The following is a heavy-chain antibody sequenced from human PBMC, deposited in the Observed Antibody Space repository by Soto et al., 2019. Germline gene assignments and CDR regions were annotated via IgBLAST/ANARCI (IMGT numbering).Heavy chain of an antibody. V-gene: IGHV1-46*01. CDR2: INPGGGWT. CDR1: GYTFTNYY. J-gene: IGHJ4*02. Sequence: ASVKVSCKASGYTFTNYYIHWVRQAPGQGLEWMGLINPGGGWTTYAQEFQGAVTMTRDTSTSTVYMELRSLIYNDTAFYYCAREDRSTDHWGQGTLVTVSS. CDR3: AREDRSTDH.